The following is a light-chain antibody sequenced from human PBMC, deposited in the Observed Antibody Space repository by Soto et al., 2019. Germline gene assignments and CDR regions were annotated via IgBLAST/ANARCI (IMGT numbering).Light chain of an antibody. CDR3: KQYNNWPIT. Sequence: EVVMTLSPATLSVSPGERVTLSCRSSQSVADNLAWFQQKPGQGPRLLIYGASTRATGIPARFSGSGFETDFTLTISSLRSEDSGVYHCKQYNNWPITFGQGIRLEI. CDR2: GAS. CDR1: QSVADN. V-gene: IGKV3-15*01. J-gene: IGKJ5*01.